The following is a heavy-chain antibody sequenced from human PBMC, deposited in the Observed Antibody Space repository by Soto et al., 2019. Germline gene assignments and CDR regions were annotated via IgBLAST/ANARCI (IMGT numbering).Heavy chain of an antibody. Sequence: SETLSLTCTVSGGSISSYYWSWIRQPPGKGLEWIGYIYYSGSTNYNPSLKSRVTISVDTSKNQSSLKLSSVTAADTAVYYCARRGFHFHMDVWGKGTTVTVSS. CDR2: IYYSGST. CDR3: ARRGFHFHMDV. J-gene: IGHJ6*03. CDR1: GGSISSYY. V-gene: IGHV4-59*08.